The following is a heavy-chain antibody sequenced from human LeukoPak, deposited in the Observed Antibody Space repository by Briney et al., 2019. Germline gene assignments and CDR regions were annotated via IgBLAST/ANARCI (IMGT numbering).Heavy chain of an antibody. V-gene: IGHV3-23*01. CDR2: ISDGGGNT. CDR3: ANPYLYCSSSNCQF. J-gene: IGHJ4*02. Sequence: PGGSPRLSCAASGFTFSNYAMSWVRQAPGKGLEWVSTISDGGGNTYYADSVKGRFTISRDNSKNTLYLQMDSLRAEDTAVYYCANPYLYCSSSNCQFWGQGTLVTVSS. CDR1: GFTFSNYA. D-gene: IGHD2-2*01.